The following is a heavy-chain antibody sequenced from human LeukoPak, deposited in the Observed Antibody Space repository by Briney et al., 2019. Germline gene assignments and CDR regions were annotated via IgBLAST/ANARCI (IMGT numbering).Heavy chain of an antibody. J-gene: IGHJ6*03. D-gene: IGHD3-3*01. CDR3: ARDSSQITIFGVVIDYYYYMDV. Sequence: GASVKASCKASGYTFTGYYMHWVRQAPGHGLEWRGWINPNSGGTSYAQKFQGRVTMTRDTSISTDYMELRRLRSDSTAVYYCARDSSQITIFGVVIDYYYYMDVWGKGTTVTVSS. CDR1: GYTFTGYY. V-gene: IGHV1-2*02. CDR2: INPNSGGT.